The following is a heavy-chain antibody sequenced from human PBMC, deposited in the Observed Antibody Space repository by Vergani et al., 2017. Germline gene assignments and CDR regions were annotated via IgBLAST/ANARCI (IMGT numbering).Heavy chain of an antibody. V-gene: IGHV4-59*08. J-gene: IGHJ4*02. CDR1: FDSIRNLY. Sequence: QVQLQESGPGLVKSPETLPLTCSVSFDSIRNLYCNWIRQPPGKGLEWLGSIHYSGLTSSNPSLKSRVAISVDTSKNQFSLKVTSVTAADTAVYFCARQRPGSGWSPGDFDDWGQGTLVTVSS. CDR3: ARQRPGSGWSPGDFDD. D-gene: IGHD6-19*01. CDR2: IHYSGLT.